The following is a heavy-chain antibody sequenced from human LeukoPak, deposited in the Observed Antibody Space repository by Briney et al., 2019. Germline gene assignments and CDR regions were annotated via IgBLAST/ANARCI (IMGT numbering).Heavy chain of an antibody. D-gene: IGHD4/OR15-4a*01. Sequence: SETLSLTCTVSGGSISSSSYYWGWIRQPPGKGLEWIGSIYYSGSTYYNPSLKSRITISVDTSKNQFSLKPSSVSAADTAVYYCARLDYGSPFFDYWGQGTLVTVSS. V-gene: IGHV4-39*01. J-gene: IGHJ4*02. CDR2: IYYSGST. CDR1: GGSISSSSYY. CDR3: ARLDYGSPFFDY.